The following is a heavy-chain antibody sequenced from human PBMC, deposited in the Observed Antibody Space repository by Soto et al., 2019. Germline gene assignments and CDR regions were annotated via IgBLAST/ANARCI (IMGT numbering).Heavy chain of an antibody. V-gene: IGHV4-30-4*01. D-gene: IGHD3-22*01. Sequence: SETLSLTCTVSGGSISSGDYYWSWIRQPPGKGLEWIGYIYYSGSTYYNPSLKSRVTISVDTSKNQFSLKLSSVTAADTAVYYCARAPYYYDSSGYYTFDYWGQGTLVTVSS. CDR3: ARAPYYYDSSGYYTFDY. CDR1: GGSISSGDYY. CDR2: IYYSGST. J-gene: IGHJ4*02.